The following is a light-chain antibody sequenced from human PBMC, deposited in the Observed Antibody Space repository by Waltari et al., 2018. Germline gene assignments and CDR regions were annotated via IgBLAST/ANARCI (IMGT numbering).Light chain of an antibody. V-gene: IGKV1-33*01. CDR3: QQYYNLPLT. CDR2: DAS. CDR1: QDISNF. J-gene: IGKJ4*01. Sequence: DIQMTQSPSSLSASVGDRVPVTCQASQDISNFLNWYQVKPGQAPKGLIYDASNLETGLPSRFSGSGSGTHFTFIISSLQPEDIATYYCQQYYNLPLTFGGGTRVEI.